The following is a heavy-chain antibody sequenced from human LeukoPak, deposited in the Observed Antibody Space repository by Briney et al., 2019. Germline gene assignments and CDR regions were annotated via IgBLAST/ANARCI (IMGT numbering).Heavy chain of an antibody. Sequence: SETLSLTCTVSGGSMSGYYWSWIRQPPGKGLEWIGYIYYSGSTTYNPSLKSRVTMSVDTSKNQLSLRVSSVTAADTAVYYCARHRSSGDDYWGQGTLVTVSS. V-gene: IGHV4-59*08. CDR3: ARHRSSGDDY. CDR2: IYYSGST. CDR1: GGSMSGYY. J-gene: IGHJ4*02. D-gene: IGHD6-25*01.